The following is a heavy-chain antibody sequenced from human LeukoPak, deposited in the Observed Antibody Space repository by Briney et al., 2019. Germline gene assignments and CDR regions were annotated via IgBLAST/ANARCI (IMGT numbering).Heavy chain of an antibody. V-gene: IGHV3-23*01. CDR3: AKDPPVPGIAVAGYFDY. Sequence: TGGSLRLSCAASGFTFSSYIMSWVRQAPGKGLEWVSAISGSGGSTYYADSVKGRFTISRDNSKNTLYLQMNSLRAEDTAVYYCAKDPPVPGIAVAGYFDYWGQGTLVTVSS. D-gene: IGHD6-19*01. CDR1: GFTFSSYI. CDR2: ISGSGGST. J-gene: IGHJ4*02.